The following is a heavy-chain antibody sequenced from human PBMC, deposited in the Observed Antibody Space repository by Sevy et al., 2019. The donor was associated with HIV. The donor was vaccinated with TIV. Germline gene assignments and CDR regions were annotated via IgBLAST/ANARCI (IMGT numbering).Heavy chain of an antibody. CDR2: IYYSGST. CDR1: GGSISSGGYY. Sequence: SETLSLTCTVSGGSISSGGYYWSWIRQHPGKGLEWIGYIYYSGSTYYNPSLKSPVTVSVDTSKNQFSLKLSSVTAADTAVYYCARDHDYDGSGTVYYYGMDVWGQGTTVTVSS. J-gene: IGHJ6*02. CDR3: ARDHDYDGSGTVYYYGMDV. D-gene: IGHD3-10*01. V-gene: IGHV4-31*01.